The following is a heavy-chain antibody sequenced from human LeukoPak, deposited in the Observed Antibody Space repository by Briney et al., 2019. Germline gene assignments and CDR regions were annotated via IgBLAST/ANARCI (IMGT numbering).Heavy chain of an antibody. CDR2: ICNSGGT. V-gene: IGHV4-4*09. J-gene: IGHJ6*02. Sequence: SETLSLTCTVSGDSISTYYWSWIRQPPGKGLEWIGCICNSGGTNYNPSLKSRVTISVDTSKNQFSLKLSSVTAADTAVYYCARARGDYYYGMDVWGQGTTVTVSS. D-gene: IGHD3-10*01. CDR1: GDSISTYY. CDR3: ARARGDYYYGMDV.